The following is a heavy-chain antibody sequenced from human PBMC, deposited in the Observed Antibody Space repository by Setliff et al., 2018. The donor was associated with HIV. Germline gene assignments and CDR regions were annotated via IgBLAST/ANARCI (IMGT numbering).Heavy chain of an antibody. V-gene: IGHV4-59*02. J-gene: IGHJ6*03. CDR1: GDSVSSYY. CDR3: ARGFGRGSSEYYYYYYYMDV. D-gene: IGHD2-2*01. Sequence: PSETLSLTCAVSGDSVSSYYWTWIRQPPGKGLEWIGYFYYSGGTRYNPSLESRVTISVDMSKNQFSLKLSSVTAADTAVYYCARGFGRGSSEYYYYYYYMDVWGKGTTVTVSS. CDR2: FYYSGGT.